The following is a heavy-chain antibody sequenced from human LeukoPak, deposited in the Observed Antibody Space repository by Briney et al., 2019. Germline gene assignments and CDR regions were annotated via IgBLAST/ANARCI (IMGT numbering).Heavy chain of an antibody. J-gene: IGHJ4*02. Sequence: SETLSLTCTVSGGSISTYYWSLIRQPPGKGLEWIGYVYYSGSTNYNPSLKSRVTISVDTSKSQFSLKLSSVTAADTAVYYCARAVYSNYRYYYFDYWGQGTLVTVSS. V-gene: IGHV4-59*01. CDR1: GGSISTYY. D-gene: IGHD4-11*01. CDR2: VYYSGST. CDR3: ARAVYSNYRYYYFDY.